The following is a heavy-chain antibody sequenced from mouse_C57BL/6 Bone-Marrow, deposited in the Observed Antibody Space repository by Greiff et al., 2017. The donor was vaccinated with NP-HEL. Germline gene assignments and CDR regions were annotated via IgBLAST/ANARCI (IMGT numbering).Heavy chain of an antibody. J-gene: IGHJ3*01. CDR1: GYTFTSYW. V-gene: IGHV1-64*01. D-gene: IGHD2-1*01. CDR2: IHPNSGST. CDR3: GRSRVYYGNYWFAY. Sequence: QVQLQQPGAELVKPGASVKLSCKASGYTFTSYWMHWVKQRPGQGLEWIGMIHPNSGSTNYNEKFKSKATLTVDKSSSTAYMQLSSLTSEDSAVYYCGRSRVYYGNYWFAYWGQGTLVPVSA.